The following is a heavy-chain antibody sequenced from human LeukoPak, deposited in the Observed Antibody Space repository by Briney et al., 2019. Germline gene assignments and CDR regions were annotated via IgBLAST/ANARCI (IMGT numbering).Heavy chain of an antibody. CDR3: ARGAVSRDCTGGSCYLLDI. CDR2: MNPKSGNT. V-gene: IGHV1-8*01. J-gene: IGHJ3*02. Sequence: ASVKVSCKASGYTFTSDINWVRQATGQGLEWMGWMNPKSGNTGYAQKFQGRVTMTRDISIRTAYMEVNSLRSEDTAVYYCARGAVSRDCTGGSCYLLDIWGQGTMVTVSS. D-gene: IGHD2-15*01. CDR1: GYTFTSD.